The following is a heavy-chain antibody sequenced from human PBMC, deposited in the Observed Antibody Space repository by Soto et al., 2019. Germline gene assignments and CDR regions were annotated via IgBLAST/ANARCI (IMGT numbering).Heavy chain of an antibody. Sequence: SETLSLTCTVSGGSISSYYWSWIRQPAGKGLEWIGRIYTSGSTNYNPSLKSRVTMSVDTSKNQFSLRLSSVTAADTAVYYCARGGPYFGGDFLNWFDPWGQGTLVTVSS. CDR3: ARGGPYFGGDFLNWFDP. V-gene: IGHV4-4*07. CDR1: GGSISSYY. CDR2: IYTSGST. J-gene: IGHJ5*02. D-gene: IGHD2-21*02.